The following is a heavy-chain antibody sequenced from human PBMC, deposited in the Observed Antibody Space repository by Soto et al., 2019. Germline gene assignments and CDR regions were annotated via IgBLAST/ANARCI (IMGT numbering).Heavy chain of an antibody. CDR3: ATPVTTRYVDL. CDR2: CDPEDGET. CDR1: GYTLTELS. V-gene: IGHV1-24*01. Sequence: QVQLVRSGAEVKKPGASVKVSCQVSGYTLTELSMPLVRQAPGKGREWMGGCDPEDGETIYAQKFQGRVTMTEDTSTDSAYMELSSLRSEDTAGYYCATPVTTRYVDLWGRGTLVTVYS. D-gene: IGHD4-17*01. J-gene: IGHJ2*01.